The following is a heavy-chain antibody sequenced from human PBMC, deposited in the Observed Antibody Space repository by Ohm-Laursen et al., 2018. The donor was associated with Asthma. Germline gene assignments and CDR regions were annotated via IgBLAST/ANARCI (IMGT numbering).Heavy chain of an antibody. Sequence: SLRLSCTASGFTFSSYWMHWVRQAPGKGLVWVSRINSDGSSTSYADSVKGRFTISRDNAKNTLYLQMNSLRAEDTAVYYCARDLRDFRSYYGMDVWGQGTTVTVSS. CDR1: GFTFSSYW. V-gene: IGHV3-74*01. J-gene: IGHJ6*02. D-gene: IGHD3-3*01. CDR2: INSDGSST. CDR3: ARDLRDFRSYYGMDV.